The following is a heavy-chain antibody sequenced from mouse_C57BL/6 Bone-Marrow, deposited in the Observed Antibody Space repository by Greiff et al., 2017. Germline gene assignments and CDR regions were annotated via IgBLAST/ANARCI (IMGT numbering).Heavy chain of an antibody. J-gene: IGHJ3*01. Sequence: VQLQQSGAELVRPGASVTLSCKASGYTFTDYEMHWVKQTPVHGLEWIGAIDPETGGTAYNQKFKGKAILTADKSSSTAYMELRSLTSEDSAVYYCTRSDDGYYGFAYGGQGTLVTVSA. V-gene: IGHV1-15*01. CDR3: TRSDDGYYGFAY. D-gene: IGHD2-3*01. CDR2: IDPETGGT. CDR1: GYTFTDYE.